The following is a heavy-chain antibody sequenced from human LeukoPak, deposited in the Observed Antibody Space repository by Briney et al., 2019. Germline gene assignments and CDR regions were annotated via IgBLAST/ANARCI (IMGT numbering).Heavy chain of an antibody. CDR1: GYTLTELS. CDR2: FDPEDGET. D-gene: IGHD5-18*01. V-gene: IGHV1-24*01. Sequence: ASVKVSCKVSGYTLTELSMHWVRQAPGKGLEWMGGFDPEDGETIYAQKFQGRVTMTEDTSTDTAYMELSSLRSEGTAVYYCATDPLGYSYGYVIDYWGQGTLVTVSS. J-gene: IGHJ4*02. CDR3: ATDPLGYSYGYVIDY.